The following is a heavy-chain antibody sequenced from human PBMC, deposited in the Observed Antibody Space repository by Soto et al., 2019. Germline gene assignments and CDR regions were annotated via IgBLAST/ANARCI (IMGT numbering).Heavy chain of an antibody. Sequence: QLLESGGGLVQPGGSLRLSCAASGFSFSDYAMIWVRQAPGKGLEWVSGLYGSGGGIHYADSVKGRFTISRDNYANSVYLQMNSLRVEDTAVYYCAKDAVSRDGVWLAHDWGQGTAVTVSS. J-gene: IGHJ6*02. D-gene: IGHD5-12*01. CDR3: AKDAVSRDGVWLAHD. CDR1: GFSFSDYA. V-gene: IGHV3-23*01. CDR2: LYGSGGGI.